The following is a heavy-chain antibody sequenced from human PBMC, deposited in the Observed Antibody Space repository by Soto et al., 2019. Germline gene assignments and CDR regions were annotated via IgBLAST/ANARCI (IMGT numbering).Heavy chain of an antibody. J-gene: IGHJ6*02. Sequence: PGKGLEWVAVISYDGSNKYYADSVKGRFTISRDNSKNTLYLRMNSLRAEDTAVFYCGRTGGYYYYYGMGVCGQGTTVSV. V-gene: IGHV3-30-3*01. D-gene: IGHD3-10*01. CDR2: ISYDGSNK. CDR3: GRTGGYYYYYGMGV.